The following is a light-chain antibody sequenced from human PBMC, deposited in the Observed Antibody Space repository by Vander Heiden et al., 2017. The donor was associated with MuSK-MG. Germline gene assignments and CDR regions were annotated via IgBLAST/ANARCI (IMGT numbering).Light chain of an antibody. J-gene: IGLJ2*01. CDR1: RSKIGAGYD. CDR2: GNS. Sequence: QSVLTQPPSVSGAPGQRVTISCTGRRSKIGAGYDVHWYQQLPGTAPNLLIYGNSNRPSGVPDRFSGSKSGTSASLAITGLQAEDEADDDCQSDDRSLSGPHVVFGGGTKLTVL. V-gene: IGLV1-40*01. CDR3: QSDDRSLSGPHVV.